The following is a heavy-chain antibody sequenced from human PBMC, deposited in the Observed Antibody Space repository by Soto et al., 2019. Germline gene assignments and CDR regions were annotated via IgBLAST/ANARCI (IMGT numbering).Heavy chain of an antibody. V-gene: IGHV3-30*03. CDR1: GFTFSSYA. J-gene: IGHJ4*02. Sequence: GGSLRLSCAASGFTFSSYAMHWVRQAPGKGLEWLAVISYDESNEHYADSVKGRFTISRENSKNTLYLQMNSLRADDTAVYYCAVPDLWSGANWGQGTLVTVSS. CDR3: AVPDLWSGAN. D-gene: IGHD3-3*01. CDR2: ISYDESNE.